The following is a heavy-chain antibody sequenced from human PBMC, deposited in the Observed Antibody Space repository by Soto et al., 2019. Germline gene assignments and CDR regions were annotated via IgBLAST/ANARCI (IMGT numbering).Heavy chain of an antibody. CDR3: ARDSPAAAGSDY. D-gene: IGHD6-25*01. J-gene: IGHJ4*02. CDR2: ISAYNGNT. CDR1: GYSFTTDG. Sequence: QVQLVQSGAEVKKPGASVKVSCKASGYSFTTDGVSWARQAPGQGLEWMGWISAYNGNTNYAQKLQGRVTMTTDTSTSPAYMELRSLRSDDTAVYYCARDSPAAAGSDYWGQGTLVTVSS. V-gene: IGHV1-18*01.